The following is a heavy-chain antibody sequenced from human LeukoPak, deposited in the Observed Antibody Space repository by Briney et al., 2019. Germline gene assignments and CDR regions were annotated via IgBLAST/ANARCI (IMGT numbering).Heavy chain of an antibody. D-gene: IGHD2-2*01. J-gene: IGHJ6*02. CDR2: IYHSGST. Sequence: PSETLSLTCAVSGYSISSGYYWGWIRQPPGKGLEWIGSIYHSGSTYYNPSLKSRATISVDTSKNQFSLKLSSVTAADTAVYYCASRRKVVPDAPYYYYYYGMDVWGQGTTVTVSS. CDR3: ASRRKVVPDAPYYYYYYGMDV. CDR1: GYSISSGYY. V-gene: IGHV4-38-2*01.